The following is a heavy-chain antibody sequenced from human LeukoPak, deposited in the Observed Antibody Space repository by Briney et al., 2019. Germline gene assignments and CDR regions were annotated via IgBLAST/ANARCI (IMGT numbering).Heavy chain of an antibody. J-gene: IGHJ4*02. CDR3: ARGTFGGSGVIMVDFDY. D-gene: IGHD3-10*01. Sequence: SETLSLTCAVYGGSFSGYYWSWIRQPPGKGLEWIGEINHSGSTNYNPSLKSRVTISVDTSKNQFSLRLSSVTAADTAVYYCARGTFGGSGVIMVDFDYWGQGTLVTVSS. V-gene: IGHV4-34*01. CDR1: GGSFSGYY. CDR2: INHSGST.